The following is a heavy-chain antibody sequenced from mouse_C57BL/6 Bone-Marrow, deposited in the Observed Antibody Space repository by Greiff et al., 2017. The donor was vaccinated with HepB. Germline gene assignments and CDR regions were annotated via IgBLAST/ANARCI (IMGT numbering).Heavy chain of an antibody. D-gene: IGHD2-2*01. J-gene: IGHJ2*01. CDR1: GYTFTDYY. CDR2: INPYNGGT. Sequence: EVKLQESGPVLVKPGASVKMSCKASGYTFTDYYMNWVKQSHGKSLEWIGVINPYNGGTSYNQKFKGKATLTVDKSSSTAYMELNSLTSEDSAVYYCAREGGVTDYWGQGTTLTVSS. V-gene: IGHV1-19*01. CDR3: AREGGVTDY.